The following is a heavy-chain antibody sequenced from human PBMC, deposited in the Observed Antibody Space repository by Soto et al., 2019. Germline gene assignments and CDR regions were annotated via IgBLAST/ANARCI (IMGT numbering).Heavy chain of an antibody. J-gene: IGHJ4*02. CDR3: ASAKIGDYFQVY. Sequence: SLRLSCAVSGFTFTAYWMQWVRQAPGKGLVWVSRINSDGSTTNYADSVKGRFTISRDNAKNTLYLQMDSLRAEDTAVYFCASAKIGDYFQVYWGQGTLVTVSS. CDR1: GFTFTAYW. CDR2: INSDGSTT. V-gene: IGHV3-74*01. D-gene: IGHD4-17*01.